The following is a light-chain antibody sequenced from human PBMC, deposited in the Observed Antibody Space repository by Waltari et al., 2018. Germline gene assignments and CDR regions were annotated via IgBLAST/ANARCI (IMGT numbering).Light chain of an antibody. CDR3: QAWDITTAI. CDR2: QDT. Sequence: SYDLTQPPSVSVSPGQTATIPCSGYNLVNKHVCWYQQKSSQAPLLVYQDTKRPSGIPERCSASSSGDTATLTIRGALPMDEATYYCQAWDITTAIFGGGTKLTVL. CDR1: NLVNKH. V-gene: IGLV3-1*01. J-gene: IGLJ2*01.